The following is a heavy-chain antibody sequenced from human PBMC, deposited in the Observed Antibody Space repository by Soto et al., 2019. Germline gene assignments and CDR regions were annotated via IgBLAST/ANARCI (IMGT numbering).Heavy chain of an antibody. CDR2: VIPVLGVA. D-gene: IGHD1-1*01. J-gene: IGHJ4*02. CDR3: ARDGLGTTRRYFDH. CDR1: GGTFTSYA. Sequence: QVQLVQSGAEVQKPGSSVKVSCKASGGTFTSYAFNWVRQAPGRGLEWMGRVIPVLGVADYAQKFQDRVTINADKSTSTVYMELSSLRSEDTALYYCARDGLGTTRRYFDHWGQGTRVTVSS. V-gene: IGHV1-69*04.